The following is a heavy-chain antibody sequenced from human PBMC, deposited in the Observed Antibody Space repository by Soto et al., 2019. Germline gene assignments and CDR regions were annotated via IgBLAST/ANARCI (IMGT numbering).Heavy chain of an antibody. V-gene: IGHV1-18*04. D-gene: IGHD3-3*01. CDR1: GYTFTSYG. J-gene: IGHJ5*02. Sequence: QVQLVQSGAEVKKPGASVKVSCKASGYTFTSYGISWVRQAPGQGLEWMGWISAYNGNTNYAQKLQGSVTMTTDTSTRTAYKELRSLRSDDTAVYSWARLWSGYYPTYNWFDPWGHGTMVTVSS. CDR2: ISAYNGNT. CDR3: ARLWSGYYPTYNWFDP.